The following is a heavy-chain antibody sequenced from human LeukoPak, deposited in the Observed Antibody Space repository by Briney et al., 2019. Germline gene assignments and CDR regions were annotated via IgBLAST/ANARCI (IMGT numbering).Heavy chain of an antibody. CDR2: IYYSGST. V-gene: IGHV4-59*01. Sequence: SETLSLTCTVSGGSISSYYLSWIRQPPGKGLEWFGYIYYSGSTNYNPSLKSRVTISVDTSKNQFSLKLSSVTAADTAVYYCASSIAVGAWLFDYWGQGTLVTVSS. D-gene: IGHD6-19*01. CDR1: GGSISSYY. J-gene: IGHJ4*02. CDR3: ASSIAVGAWLFDY.